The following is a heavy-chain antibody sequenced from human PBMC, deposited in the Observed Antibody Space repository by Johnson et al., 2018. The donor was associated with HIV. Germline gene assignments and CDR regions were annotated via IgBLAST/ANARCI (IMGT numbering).Heavy chain of an antibody. J-gene: IGHJ3*02. Sequence: VQLVDSGGGLVQPGGSLRLSCAASGFSVSSNYMTWVRQAPGKGLAWVSVLFSGGDTYYADSVKGRFPISRDNSKNTLSLQLNSLRAEDTAVYYCAKEGTTMEVDIWGQGTMVTVSS. V-gene: IGHV3-66*01. D-gene: IGHD5-18*01. CDR2: LFSGGDT. CDR1: GFSVSSNY. CDR3: AKEGTTMEVDI.